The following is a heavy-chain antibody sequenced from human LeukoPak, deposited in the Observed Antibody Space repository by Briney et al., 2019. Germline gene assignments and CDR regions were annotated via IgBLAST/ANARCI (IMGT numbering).Heavy chain of an antibody. J-gene: IGHJ4*02. Sequence: ASVTVSCKASGYPFTIYYMHWVRQAPGHRREWMGIIYPNGGSTSYAQKFQGRVTMTRDTSTSTVYMELSSLRSEDTAVYYCARDCPERAYSGYDSYLDYWGQGTLVTVSS. CDR1: GYPFTIYY. CDR2: IYPNGGST. V-gene: IGHV1-46*01. CDR3: ARDCPERAYSGYDSYLDY. D-gene: IGHD5-12*01.